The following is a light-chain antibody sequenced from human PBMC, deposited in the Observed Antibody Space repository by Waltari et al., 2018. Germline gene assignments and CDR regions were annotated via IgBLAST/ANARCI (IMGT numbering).Light chain of an antibody. Sequence: ETVMTQSPANLSVSPGERVTLSCRASQSISSLLAWSQRKPGQAPRLLIYGASTRATGVPARFSGSGSGTEFTLTISSLQSEDFAVYFCQQYNKWPPAFGQGTKLEIK. CDR3: QQYNKWPPA. J-gene: IGKJ1*01. V-gene: IGKV3-15*01. CDR2: GAS. CDR1: QSISSL.